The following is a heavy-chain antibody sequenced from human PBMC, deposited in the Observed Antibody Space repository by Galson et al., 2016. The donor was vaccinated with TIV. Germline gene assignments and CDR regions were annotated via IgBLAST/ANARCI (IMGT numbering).Heavy chain of an antibody. CDR1: GYNFRSYL. D-gene: IGHD3-16*01. CDR3: ARMSHLGALDV. Sequence: QSGAEVKKPGESLKISCKDSGYNFRSYLIAWVRQMPGKGFEWLGIIFPNDSDIRYSPYFRGLVTMSADKSTSTAYLQCSSLKASDTAMYYCARMSHLGALDVWGQGTMVIVSS. CDR2: IFPNDSDI. J-gene: IGHJ3*01. V-gene: IGHV5-51*03.